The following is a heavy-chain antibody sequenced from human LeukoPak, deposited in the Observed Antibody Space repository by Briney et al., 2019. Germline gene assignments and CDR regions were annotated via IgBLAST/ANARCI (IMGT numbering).Heavy chain of an antibody. CDR3: ATDLGGYSGYAFASYDY. Sequence: PSETLSLACTVSGDSIRGSSYYWGWIRQPPGKGLECIGSIHYSGSTYYNPSLKSRVTISVDTSKNQFSLRVSSVTAADTAVYYCATDLGGYSGYAFASYDYWGKGTLVTVSS. CDR1: GDSIRGSSYY. D-gene: IGHD5-12*01. CDR2: IHYSGST. V-gene: IGHV4-39*01. J-gene: IGHJ4*02.